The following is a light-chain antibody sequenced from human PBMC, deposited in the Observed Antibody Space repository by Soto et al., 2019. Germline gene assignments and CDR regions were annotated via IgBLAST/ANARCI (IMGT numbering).Light chain of an antibody. J-gene: IGKJ2*01. CDR3: QQYGSSPPHT. V-gene: IGKV3D-20*01. Sequence: EIVLTQSPATLSLSPGERATLSCGASQSVSSSYLAWYQQKPGLAPRLLIYDASSRATGIPDRFSGSGSGTDFTPTISRLEAEEFSEYYSQQYGSSPPHTFGQGTKLQIK. CDR1: QSVSSSY. CDR2: DAS.